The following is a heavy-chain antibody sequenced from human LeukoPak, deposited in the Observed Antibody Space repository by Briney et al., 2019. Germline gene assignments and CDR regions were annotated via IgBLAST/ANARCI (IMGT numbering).Heavy chain of an antibody. D-gene: IGHD3-22*01. CDR2: IWYDGSNK. V-gene: IGHV3-33*06. J-gene: IGHJ4*02. CDR1: GFTFSSYG. Sequence: GGPLRLSCAASGFTFSSYGMHWVRQAPGKGLEWVAVIWYDGSNKYYADSVKARFTISRDNSKNTLYLQMNSLRAEDTAVYYCAKDLYYDSSGYSNDYWGQGTLVTVSS. CDR3: AKDLYYDSSGYSNDY.